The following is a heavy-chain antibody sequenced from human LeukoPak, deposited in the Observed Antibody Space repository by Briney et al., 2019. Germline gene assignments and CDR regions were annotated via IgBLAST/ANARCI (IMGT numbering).Heavy chain of an antibody. D-gene: IGHD2-2*01. Sequence: GGSLRLSCAASAFTFSGSWMSWVRQAPGKGLEWLAIMNQDGSDKYYVDSVKGRFTISRDNAKNSLYLQMNSLRAEDTAVYYCARRYCSSTSCTLDYWGQGTLVTVSS. CDR3: ARRYCSSTSCTLDY. CDR1: AFTFSGSW. J-gene: IGHJ4*02. V-gene: IGHV3-7*02. CDR2: MNQDGSDK.